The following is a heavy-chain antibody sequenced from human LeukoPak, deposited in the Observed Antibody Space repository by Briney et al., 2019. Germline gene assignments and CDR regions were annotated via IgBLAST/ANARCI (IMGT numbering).Heavy chain of an antibody. Sequence: SETLSLTCTVSGGSISSSSYYWGWIRQPPRKGLEWIGSIYYSGSTYYNPSLKSRVTISVDTSKNQFSLKLSSVTAADTAVYYCARGPVVPAAPYYFDYWGQGTLVTVSS. CDR1: GGSISSSSYY. CDR2: IYYSGST. CDR3: ARGPVVPAAPYYFDY. J-gene: IGHJ4*02. D-gene: IGHD2-2*01. V-gene: IGHV4-39*01.